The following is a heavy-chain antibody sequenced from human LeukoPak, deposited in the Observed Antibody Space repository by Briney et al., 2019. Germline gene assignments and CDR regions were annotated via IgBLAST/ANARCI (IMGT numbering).Heavy chain of an antibody. V-gene: IGHV4-34*01. J-gene: IGHJ4*02. Sequence: SETLSLTCAVYGGSFSGYYWSWIRQPPGKGLEWIGEINHSGSTNYNPSLKSRVTISVDTSKNQFSLKLSSVTAADTAVYYCAGVDSSGSHYVNYWGQGTLVTVSS. CDR2: INHSGST. D-gene: IGHD1-26*01. CDR1: GGSFSGYY. CDR3: AGVDSSGSHYVNY.